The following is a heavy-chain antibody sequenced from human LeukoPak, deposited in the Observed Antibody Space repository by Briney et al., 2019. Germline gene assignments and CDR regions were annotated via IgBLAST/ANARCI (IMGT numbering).Heavy chain of an antibody. D-gene: IGHD1-26*01. V-gene: IGHV3-23*01. Sequence: GGSLRLSCAASGFTFSSYTMSWVRQAPGKGLEWVSTITTSDGNTYYADSVKGWFTVSRDNSKNTLFLQMNSLRAEDTAVYYCAKSFRVGATDYWGQGTLVTVSS. CDR3: AKSFRVGATDY. J-gene: IGHJ4*02. CDR1: GFTFSSYT. CDR2: ITTSDGNT.